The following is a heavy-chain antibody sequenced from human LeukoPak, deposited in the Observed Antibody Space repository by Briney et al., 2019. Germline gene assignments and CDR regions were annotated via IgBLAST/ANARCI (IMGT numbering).Heavy chain of an antibody. Sequence: GGSLRLSCSASGFXFSSFGIHWVRQAPGQGLEWVAVISFDGSNQYYADSVKGRFTIYRDNFKNTVYLQMNSLRAEETAVYYCAKSHPPTVTTEEGEYLQHWGQGTLVTVSS. CDR2: ISFDGSNQ. CDR3: AKSHPPTVTTEEGEYLQH. CDR1: GFXFSSFG. V-gene: IGHV3-30*18. D-gene: IGHD4-17*01. J-gene: IGHJ1*01.